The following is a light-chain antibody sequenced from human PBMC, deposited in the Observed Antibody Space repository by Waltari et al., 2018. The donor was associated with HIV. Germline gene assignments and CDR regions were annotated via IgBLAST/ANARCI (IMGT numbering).Light chain of an antibody. Sequence: DIQMTQSPSSLSASLGAGVTITCRASQNINTYLNWYQQKPGKAPKALIYSATTLQSGVPSRFTGSGSGTDFTLTITSLQPEDFGTYFCQQSYTSPTFGPGTTVDLK. J-gene: IGKJ3*01. CDR1: QNINTY. V-gene: IGKV1-39*01. CDR3: QQSYTSPT. CDR2: SAT.